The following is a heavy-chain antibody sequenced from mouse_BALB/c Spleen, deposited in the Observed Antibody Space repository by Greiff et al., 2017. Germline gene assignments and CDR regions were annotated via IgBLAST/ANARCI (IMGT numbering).Heavy chain of an antibody. D-gene: IGHD1-1*01. J-gene: IGHJ1*01. CDR2: IWGDGST. V-gene: IGHV2-6-7*01. CDR1: GFSLTGYG. Sequence: QVQLKQSGPGLVAPSQSLSITCTVSGFSLTGYGVNWVRQPPGKGLEWLGMIWGDGSTDYNSALKSRLSISKDNSKSQVFLKMNSLQTDDTARYYCAREGYYYGSSPWYFDVWGAGTTVTVSS. CDR3: AREGYYYGSSPWYFDV.